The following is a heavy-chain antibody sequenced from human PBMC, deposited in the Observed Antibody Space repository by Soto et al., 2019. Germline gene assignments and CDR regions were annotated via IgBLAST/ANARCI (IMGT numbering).Heavy chain of an antibody. Sequence: SETLSLTCTVSGGSISSGGYYWSWIRQHPGKGLEWIGYIYYSGSTYYNPSLKSRVTISVDTSMNQFSLKLSSVTAADTAVYYCARFIPGTGSDYWGQGTLVTVSS. CDR3: ARFIPGTGSDY. J-gene: IGHJ4*02. CDR1: GGSISSGGYY. CDR2: IYYSGST. V-gene: IGHV4-31*03. D-gene: IGHD1-20*01.